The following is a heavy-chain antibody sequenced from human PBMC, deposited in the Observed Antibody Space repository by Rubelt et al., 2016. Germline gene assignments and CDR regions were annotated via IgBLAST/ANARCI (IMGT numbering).Heavy chain of an antibody. J-gene: IGHJ4*02. CDR2: VNSDGHT. CDR3: ARDSLTQLKGVPLDS. V-gene: IGHV4-4*08. D-gene: IGHD1-1*01. Sequence: QVQLQESGPGLVKPSETLSLTCSVSGGSISSYYWSWIRQPPGKGLEWIGEVNSDGHTNYSPSFEGRVTLFVDTSKSQFFLMLTAGTAADTVTYYCARDSLTQLKGVPLDSWGQGTPVAVSS. CDR1: GGSISSYY.